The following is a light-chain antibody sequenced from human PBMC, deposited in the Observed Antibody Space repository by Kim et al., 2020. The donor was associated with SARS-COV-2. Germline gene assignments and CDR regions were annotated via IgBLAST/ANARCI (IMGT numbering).Light chain of an antibody. V-gene: IGKV1-5*03. CDR1: QSIVTW. CDR3: QQYNNRWT. J-gene: IGKJ1*01. Sequence: SAAVGDRVTVTGRASQSIVTWLAWYQQKPGKAPKILIYKASTLAIGVPSRFSGSGSGTEFTLTISSLQPDDFATYYCQQYNNRWTFGQGTKLDIK. CDR2: KAS.